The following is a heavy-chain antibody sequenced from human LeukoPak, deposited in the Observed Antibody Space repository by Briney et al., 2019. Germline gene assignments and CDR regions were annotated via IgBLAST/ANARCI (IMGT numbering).Heavy chain of an antibody. J-gene: IGHJ5*02. V-gene: IGHV4-4*07. D-gene: IGHD6-13*01. CDR3: ARAGSSWYEVRFDP. Sequence: PSETLSLTCIVSGGSISSYYWSWIRQPAGKGLEWIGRIYTSGSTNYNPSLKSRVTMSVDTSKNQFSLKLSSVTAADTAVYYCARAGSSWYEVRFDPWGQGTLVTVSS. CDR1: GGSISSYY. CDR2: IYTSGST.